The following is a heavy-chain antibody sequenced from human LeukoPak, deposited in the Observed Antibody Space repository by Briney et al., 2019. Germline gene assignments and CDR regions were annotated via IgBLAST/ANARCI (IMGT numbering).Heavy chain of an antibody. CDR1: GGSISSYY. J-gene: IGHJ4*02. V-gene: IGHV4-59*01. CDR3: ARSKRSIFGVASGFDY. Sequence: SETLSLTCTVSGGSISSYYWSWIRQPPGKGLEWIGYIYYSGSTNYNPSLKSRVTISVDTSKNQFSLKLSSVTAADTAVYYCARSKRSIFGVASGFDYWGQGTLVTVSS. CDR2: IYYSGST. D-gene: IGHD3-3*01.